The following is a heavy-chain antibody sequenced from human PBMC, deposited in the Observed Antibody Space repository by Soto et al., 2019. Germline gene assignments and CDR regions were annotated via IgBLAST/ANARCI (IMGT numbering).Heavy chain of an antibody. D-gene: IGHD2-2*01. V-gene: IGHV3-23*01. CDR2: TSGGGVAT. Sequence: TGGSLRLSCAASGFTFSTYDMNWVRRAPGEGLEWVSGTSGGGVATHYADSVKGRFTISRDISRNTLYLQMNSLRVDDTAVYYCALYAAMFFGGQGTQVTVSS. CDR1: GFTFSTYD. CDR3: ALYAAMFF. J-gene: IGHJ4*02.